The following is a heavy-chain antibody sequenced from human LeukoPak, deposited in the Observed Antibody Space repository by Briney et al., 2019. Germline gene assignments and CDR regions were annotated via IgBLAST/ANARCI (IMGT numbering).Heavy chain of an antibody. CDR2: INYNDAT. Sequence: IRQHPGKGLEGIATINYNDATQFNPSLKSRPTISIDTSKNQFSLKLGSVTAADTAVYYCAREDLITTSSGGRWGQGTLVTVSS. J-gene: IGHJ4*02. D-gene: IGHD3-22*01. V-gene: IGHV4-39*07. CDR3: AREDLITTSSGGR.